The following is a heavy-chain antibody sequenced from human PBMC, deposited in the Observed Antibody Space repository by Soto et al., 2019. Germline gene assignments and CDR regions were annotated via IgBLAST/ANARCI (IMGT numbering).Heavy chain of an antibody. V-gene: IGHV3-30*18. CDR2: ISYDGSNK. J-gene: IGHJ6*02. D-gene: IGHD3-10*01. CDR1: GFTFSSYG. Sequence: GGSLRLSCAASGFTFSSYGMHWVRQAPGKGLEWVAVISYDGSNKYYADSVKGRFTISRDNSKNTLYLQMNSLRAEDTAVYYCAKGGSGRTYGMDVWGQGTTVTVSS. CDR3: AKGGSGRTYGMDV.